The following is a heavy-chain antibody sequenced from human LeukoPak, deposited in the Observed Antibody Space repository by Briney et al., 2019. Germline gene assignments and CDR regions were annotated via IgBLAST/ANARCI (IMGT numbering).Heavy chain of an antibody. CDR1: GYTFTSYG. CDR3: AREGYGTYPEH. Sequence: GASVKVSCKASGYTFTSYGISWVRQAPGQGLEWMGWISGYNGNTNDVQKFQGRITLTTDTSMRTAYMELRSLRSDDTAVYYCAREGYGTYPEHWGQGTLVTVSS. D-gene: IGHD5-18*01. CDR2: ISGYNGNT. J-gene: IGHJ1*01. V-gene: IGHV1-18*01.